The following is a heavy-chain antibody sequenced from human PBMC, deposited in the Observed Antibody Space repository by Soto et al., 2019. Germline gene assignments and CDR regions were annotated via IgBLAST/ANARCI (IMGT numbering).Heavy chain of an antibody. V-gene: IGHV1-69*12. CDR1: GGTFSSYA. Sequence: QVQLVQSGAEVKKPGSSVKVSCKASGGTFSSYAISWVRQAPGQGLEWMGGIIPIFGTANYAQKFQGRVTITADESTSTAYMELSRLRSEDTAVYYCARGQSSSWQADYDYYYGMDVWGQGTTVTVSS. CDR3: ARGQSSSWQADYDYYYGMDV. CDR2: IIPIFGTA. D-gene: IGHD6-13*01. J-gene: IGHJ6*02.